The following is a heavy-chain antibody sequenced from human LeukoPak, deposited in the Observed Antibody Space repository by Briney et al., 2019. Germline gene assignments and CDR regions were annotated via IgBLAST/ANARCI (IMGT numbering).Heavy chain of an antibody. CDR1: GYTFTGYY. J-gene: IGHJ5*02. CDR2: INPNSDGT. Sequence: ASVKVSCKASGYTFTGYYMHWVRQAPGQGLEWMGWINPNSDGTNYAQKFQGRVTMTRDTSTSTVYMELSSLRSEDTAVYYCARGHRVDWFDPWGQGTLVTVSS. CDR3: ARGHRVDWFDP. D-gene: IGHD2-2*01. V-gene: IGHV1-2*02.